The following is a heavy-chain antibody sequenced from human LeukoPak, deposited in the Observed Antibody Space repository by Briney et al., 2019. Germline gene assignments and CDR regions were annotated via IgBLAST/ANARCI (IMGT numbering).Heavy chain of an antibody. J-gene: IGHJ4*02. CDR2: IYYSGST. D-gene: IGHD7-27*01. V-gene: IGHV4-39*07. CDR1: GDSISSIAYY. CDR3: ASNTGTVFDY. Sequence: SETLSLTCAVSGDSISSIAYYWGWIRQPPGRGLEWIGNIYYSGSTNYNPSLKSRVTIALDKSKNQVSLKLTSVTAADTAEYYCASNTGTVFDYWGQGALVTVSS.